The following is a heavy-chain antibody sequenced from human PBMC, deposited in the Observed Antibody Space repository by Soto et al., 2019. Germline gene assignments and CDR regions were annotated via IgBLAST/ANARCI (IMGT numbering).Heavy chain of an antibody. Sequence: SETHSLTSTVSGGTSISSNWWSWVRQTPGKGLEWIGEIYHSGSTNYNPSLKSRVTISVDKSKNQFSLKLSSVTAADTAVYYCARECSGGSCNYYYGMDVWGQGTTVTVSS. CDR3: ARECSGGSCNYYYGMDV. J-gene: IGHJ6*02. CDR1: GGTSISSNW. CDR2: IYHSGST. D-gene: IGHD2-15*01. V-gene: IGHV4-4*02.